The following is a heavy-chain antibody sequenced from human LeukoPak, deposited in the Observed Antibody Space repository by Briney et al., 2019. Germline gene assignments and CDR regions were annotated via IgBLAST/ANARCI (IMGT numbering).Heavy chain of an antibody. CDR2: INPNSGGT. CDR3: ARGSSYYDSSGYYLLNDY. J-gene: IGHJ4*02. Sequence: SVKVSCKASGYTFTGYYMHWVRQAPGQGLEWMGWINPNSGGTNYAQKLQGRVTMTTDTSTSTAYMELRSLRSDDTAVYYCARGSSYYDSSGYYLLNDYWGQGTLVTVSS. V-gene: IGHV1-2*02. D-gene: IGHD3-22*01. CDR1: GYTFTGYY.